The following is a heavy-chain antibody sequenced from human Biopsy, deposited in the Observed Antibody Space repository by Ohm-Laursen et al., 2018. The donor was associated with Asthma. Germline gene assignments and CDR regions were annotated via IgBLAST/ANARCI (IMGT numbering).Heavy chain of an antibody. Sequence: GFLRLSCSASGFSFSDYYMTWMRQAPGKGLEWVSSISSSGSTTYPAESVKGRFTISRDNAQKSLFLQMGSLRAEDTAIYYCARVFESSEWGPFYHFGLDVWGQGTTVAVSS. CDR1: GFSFSDYY. CDR2: ISSSGSTT. J-gene: IGHJ6*02. D-gene: IGHD6-25*01. CDR3: ARVFESSEWGPFYHFGLDV. V-gene: IGHV3-11*01.